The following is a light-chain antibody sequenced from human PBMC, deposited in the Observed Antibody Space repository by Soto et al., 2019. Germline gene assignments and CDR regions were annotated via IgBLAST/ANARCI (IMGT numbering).Light chain of an antibody. J-gene: IGKJ1*01. CDR1: QSIDTW. CDR2: KAS. Sequence: DIQMTQSPSTLSASVGDRVVITCRASQSIDTWLAWFQQKPGKAPNLLIYKASSLESGVPSRFSGSGSGTEFTLTISSLQPDDSATYYCQQYHIYWTFGQGTKV. V-gene: IGKV1-5*03. CDR3: QQYHIYWT.